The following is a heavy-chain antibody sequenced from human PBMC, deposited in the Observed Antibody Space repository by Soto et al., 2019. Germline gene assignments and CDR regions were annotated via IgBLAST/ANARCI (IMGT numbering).Heavy chain of an antibody. D-gene: IGHD5-18*01. V-gene: IGHV4-31*03. CDR3: ARDRLIATAGTARHYFGLDV. CDR2: IYYSGST. Sequence: SETLSLTCTVSGGSIRSGGYYWSWVRQIPRRGLEWIGNIYYSGSTYYNPSLKSRLTISVDTSKNQFSLNLSSVTAADTAVYYCARDRLIATAGTARHYFGLDVWGQGTTVIVSS. J-gene: IGHJ6*02. CDR1: GGSIRSGGYY.